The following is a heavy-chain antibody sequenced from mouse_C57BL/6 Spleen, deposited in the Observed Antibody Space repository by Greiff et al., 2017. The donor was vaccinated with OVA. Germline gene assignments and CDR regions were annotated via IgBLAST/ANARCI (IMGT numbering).Heavy chain of an antibody. D-gene: IGHD2-3*01. V-gene: IGHV5-9*01. CDR3: ARSPSIGYFDV. J-gene: IGHJ1*03. CDR2: ISGGGGNT. CDR1: GFTFSSYT. Sequence: EVMLVESGGGLVKPGGSLKLSCAASGFTFSSYTMSWVRQTPEKRLEWVATISGGGGNTYYPDSVKGRFTISRDNAKNTLYLQMSSLRSEDTALYYCARSPSIGYFDVWGTGTTVTVSS.